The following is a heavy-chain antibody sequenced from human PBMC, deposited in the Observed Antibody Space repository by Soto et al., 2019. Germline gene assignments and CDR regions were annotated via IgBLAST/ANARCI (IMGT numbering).Heavy chain of an antibody. CDR3: TTDPFHYDYVWGSYRPFDY. D-gene: IGHD3-16*02. CDR2: IKSKTDGGTT. V-gene: IGHV3-15*07. J-gene: IGHJ4*02. CDR1: GFTFSNAW. Sequence: GGSLRLSCAASGFTFSNAWMNWVRQAPGKGLEWVGRIKSKTDGGTTDYAAPVKGRFTISRDDSKNTLYLQMNSLKTEDTAVYYCTTDPFHYDYVWGSYRPFDYWGQGTLVTVSS.